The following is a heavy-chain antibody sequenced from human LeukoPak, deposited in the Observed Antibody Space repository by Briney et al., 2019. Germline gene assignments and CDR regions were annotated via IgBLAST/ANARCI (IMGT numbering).Heavy chain of an antibody. CDR2: IQLGGSEK. J-gene: IGHJ4*02. D-gene: IGHD5-12*01. CDR1: GFTFSNHY. CDR3: AEELRMVATALFEY. Sequence: GGSLRLSCAASGFTFSNHYMCWVRQAQGTGLELVSNIQLGGSEKNYVDSVNSRFTISPDNSQNSQYLQMNRPRAEATALYYCAEELRMVATALFEYWGEGTPVSLSP. V-gene: IGHV3-7*03.